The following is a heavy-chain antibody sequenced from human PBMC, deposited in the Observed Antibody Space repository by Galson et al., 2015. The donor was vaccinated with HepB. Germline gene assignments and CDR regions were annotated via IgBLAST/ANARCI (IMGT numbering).Heavy chain of an antibody. V-gene: IGHV1-69*06. D-gene: IGHD2-8*01. CDR3: ARADRYCTNGVCYTGGMDV. CDR1: GGTFSSYA. Sequence: SVKVSCKASGGTFSSYAISWVRQAPGQGLEWMGGIIPIFGTANYAQKFQGRVTITADKSTSTAYMELSSLRSEDTAVYYCARADRYCTNGVCYTGGMDVWGQGTTVTVSS. CDR2: IIPIFGTA. J-gene: IGHJ6*02.